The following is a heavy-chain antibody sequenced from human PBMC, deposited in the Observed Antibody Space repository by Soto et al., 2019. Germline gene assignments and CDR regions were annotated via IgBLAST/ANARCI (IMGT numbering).Heavy chain of an antibody. CDR1: GFTFSYYT. J-gene: IGHJ6*02. Sequence: GSLRLSCAASGFTFSYYTMSWVRQAPGKGLEWVSGINNDGTNTHYADSVKGRFTISRDNSKNTLYLQMNTLRAEDTAVYSCAKHYHYGMDVWGQGSTVTVSS. CDR2: INNDGTNT. CDR3: AKHYHYGMDV. V-gene: IGHV3-23*01.